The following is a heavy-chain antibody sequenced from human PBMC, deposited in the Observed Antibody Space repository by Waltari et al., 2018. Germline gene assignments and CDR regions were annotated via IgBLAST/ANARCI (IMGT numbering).Heavy chain of an antibody. V-gene: IGHV1-69*12. Sequence: QVQLVQSGAEVKKPGSSVKVSCKASGGTFSSYAISWVRRAPGQGLWWMGGIIPTCGPANYSQKLQGGVTITADESTSTAYMELSSRRSEDTAVYYCARDSNCGGDCYSDCWGQGTLVTVSS. J-gene: IGHJ4*02. CDR2: IIPTCGPA. CDR1: GGTFSSYA. CDR3: ARDSNCGGDCYSDC. D-gene: IGHD2-21*01.